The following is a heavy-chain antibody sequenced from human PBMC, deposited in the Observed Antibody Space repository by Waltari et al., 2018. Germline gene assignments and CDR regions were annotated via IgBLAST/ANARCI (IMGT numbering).Heavy chain of an antibody. V-gene: IGHV4-59*01. D-gene: IGHD1-26*01. Sequence: QVQLQESGPGLVKPSETLSLTCTVSGGPISSYYWSRIRQPPGKGLEWLGYNYYSGSTNYNPSLKSRVTISVDTSKTQFSLKLSSVTAADTAVYYCARDGRSGSYFDAFDIWGQGTMVTVSS. J-gene: IGHJ3*02. CDR2: NYYSGST. CDR1: GGPISSYY. CDR3: ARDGRSGSYFDAFDI.